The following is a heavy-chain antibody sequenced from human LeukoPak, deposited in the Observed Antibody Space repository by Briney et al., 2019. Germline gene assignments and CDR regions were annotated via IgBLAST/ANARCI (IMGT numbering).Heavy chain of an antibody. CDR3: ARASYSYDINGWVPFDY. CDR2: IYTSGST. CDR1: GDSISSSDYY. V-gene: IGHV4-61*02. Sequence: SETLSLTCTVSGDSISSSDYYWAWIRQPPGKGLEWIGRIYTSGSTNYNPSLKSRVTISGDTSKNQFSLRLSSVTAADTAVYYCARASYSYDINGWVPFDYWGQGTLVTVSS. J-gene: IGHJ4*02. D-gene: IGHD3-22*01.